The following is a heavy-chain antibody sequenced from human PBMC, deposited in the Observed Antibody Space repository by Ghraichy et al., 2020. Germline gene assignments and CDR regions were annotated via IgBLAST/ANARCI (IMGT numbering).Heavy chain of an antibody. D-gene: IGHD6-13*01. CDR3: LITAAGPPFDY. J-gene: IGHJ4*02. V-gene: IGHV3-7*03. CDR2: IRQDGSEK. Sequence: LSLTCAASGFTFGSYWMSWVRQAPGKGLEWVANIRQDGSEKYYVDSVKGRFTISRDNANNSLYLQMNSLRAEDTAVYYCLITAAGPPFDYWGQGTLVTVSS. CDR1: GFTFGSYW.